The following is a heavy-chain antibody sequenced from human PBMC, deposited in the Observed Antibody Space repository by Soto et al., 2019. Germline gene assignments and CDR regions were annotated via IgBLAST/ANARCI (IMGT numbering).Heavy chain of an antibody. Sequence: QVQLQESGPGLVKPSETLSLTCTVSGGSVSSGSYYWSWIRQPPGKGLEWIGYIYYSGSTNYNPSLRSRVTIXXDXSXXQFSLKLSSVTAADTAVYYCARDKGTLDYYYGMDVWGQGTTVTVSS. CDR1: GGSVSSGSYY. V-gene: IGHV4-61*01. J-gene: IGHJ6*02. CDR2: IYYSGST. D-gene: IGHD1-1*01. CDR3: ARDKGTLDYYYGMDV.